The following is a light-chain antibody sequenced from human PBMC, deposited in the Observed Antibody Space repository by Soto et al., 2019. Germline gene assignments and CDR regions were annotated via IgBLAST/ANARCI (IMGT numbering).Light chain of an antibody. CDR2: AAS. Sequence: DIQMTQSPSSLSASVGDKVTITCRASQSISTYLNWYQQKPGKAPKLLIFAASSLQSGVPSRFSGSGSGTDFTLTISGLQPEDFSTYFCQQSYCISPYTFGQGTKLGIK. J-gene: IGKJ2*01. CDR1: QSISTY. CDR3: QQSYCISPYT. V-gene: IGKV1-39*01.